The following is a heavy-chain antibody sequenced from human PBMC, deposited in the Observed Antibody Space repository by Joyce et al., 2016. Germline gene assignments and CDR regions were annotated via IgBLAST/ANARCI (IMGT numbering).Heavy chain of an antibody. CDR1: GFTFTNYW. CDR3: GSVFEY. CDR2: VDSDGSGT. J-gene: IGHJ4*02. V-gene: IGHV3-74*01. Sequence: EVQLVESGGGLLQPGGSLRLSCAASGFTFTNYWMHWGRQAPGKGLVGVARVDSDGSGTSYADSVKGRFTISRDNAKNMVYLQMNSLRIEDTAVYYCGSVFEYWGRGALVTVSS.